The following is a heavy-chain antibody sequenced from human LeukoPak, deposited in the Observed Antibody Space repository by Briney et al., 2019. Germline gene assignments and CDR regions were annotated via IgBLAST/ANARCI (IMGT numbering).Heavy chain of an antibody. D-gene: IGHD6-19*01. Sequence: ASVKVSCKASGYTFTSYGISWVRQAPGQGLEWMGWISAYNGNTNYAQKLQGRVTMTTDTSTSTACMELRSLRSDDTAVYYCARVGYSSGWYESGWFDPWGQGTLVTVSS. CDR2: ISAYNGNT. CDR1: GYTFTSYG. V-gene: IGHV1-18*01. J-gene: IGHJ5*02. CDR3: ARVGYSSGWYESGWFDP.